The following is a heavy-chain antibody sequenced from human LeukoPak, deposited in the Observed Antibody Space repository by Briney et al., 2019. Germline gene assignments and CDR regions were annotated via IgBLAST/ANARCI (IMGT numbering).Heavy chain of an antibody. CDR2: ISMSGAST. J-gene: IGHJ4*02. D-gene: IGHD6-19*01. Sequence: GGSLRLSCAASGFSFSSYPMSWVRQAPGKGLEWVSGISMSGASTYSADSVKGRFTISRDNSKNTFFLQMNSLRVEDTAVYYCAKGGSGWYGHFDHWGQGALVTVSS. CDR3: AKGGSGWYGHFDH. V-gene: IGHV3-23*01. CDR1: GFSFSSYP.